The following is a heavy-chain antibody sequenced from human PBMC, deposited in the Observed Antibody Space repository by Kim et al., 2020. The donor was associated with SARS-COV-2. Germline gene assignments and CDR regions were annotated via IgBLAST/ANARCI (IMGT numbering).Heavy chain of an antibody. V-gene: IGHV5-51*01. D-gene: IGHD6-13*01. CDR3: ARRTAAAGTRYYYYGMDV. J-gene: IGHJ6*02. CDR2: IYPGDSDT. Sequence: GESLKISCKGSGYSFTSYWIGWVRQMPGKGLEWMGIIYPGDSDTRYSPSFQGQVTISADKSISTAYLQWSSLKASDTAMYYCARRTAAAGTRYYYYGMDVWGQGTMVTVSS. CDR1: GYSFTSYW.